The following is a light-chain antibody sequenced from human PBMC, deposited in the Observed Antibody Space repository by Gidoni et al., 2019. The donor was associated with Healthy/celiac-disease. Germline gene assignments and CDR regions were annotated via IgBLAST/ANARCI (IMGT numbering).Light chain of an antibody. CDR1: QSISSY. Sequence: DIQMTQSPSSLPASVGDRVTITCRASQSISSYLNWYQQKPGEAPKLLIYAASSLQSGVPARFSGSGSGTDFTLTISSLKPEDFATYYCQQSYSTPITFGPGTKVEIK. CDR2: AAS. CDR3: QQSYSTPIT. V-gene: IGKV1-39*01. J-gene: IGKJ3*01.